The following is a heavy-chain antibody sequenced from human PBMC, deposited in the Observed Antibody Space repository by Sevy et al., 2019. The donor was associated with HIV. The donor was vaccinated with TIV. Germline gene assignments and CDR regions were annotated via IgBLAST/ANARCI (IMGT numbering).Heavy chain of an antibody. CDR2: INQDGSEE. Sequence: GSLRLSCAASAFTVSSYWMTWVRQAPGKGLEWVANINQDGSEESYVDSVKGRFTIFGDNAKNSLFLQMNSLRAEDTAVYYCARTGTYADTYYYYYAMDVWGPGTTVTVSS. CDR3: ARTGTYADTYYYYYAMDV. CDR1: AFTVSSYW. J-gene: IGHJ6*02. V-gene: IGHV3-7*01. D-gene: IGHD2-2*01.